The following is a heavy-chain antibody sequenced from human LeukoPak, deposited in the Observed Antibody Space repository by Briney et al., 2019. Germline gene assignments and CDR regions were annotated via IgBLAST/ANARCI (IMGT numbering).Heavy chain of an antibody. CDR3: ARDGAAAGWNHFDY. CDR2: IYTSGST. D-gene: IGHD6-13*01. J-gene: IGHJ4*02. Sequence: SETLSLTCTLSGGSISNYFWNWIRQPVGKGLEWIGRIYTSGSTNYNPSLKSRVTMSVDTSKNQFSLKVISVTAADAAVYYCARDGAAAGWNHFDYWGQGTLVTVSS. CDR1: GGSISNYF. V-gene: IGHV4-4*07.